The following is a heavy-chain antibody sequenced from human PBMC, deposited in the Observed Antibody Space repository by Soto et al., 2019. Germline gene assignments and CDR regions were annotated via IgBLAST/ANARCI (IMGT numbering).Heavy chain of an antibody. D-gene: IGHD3-16*02. Sequence: ESGGGLVQPGGSLRLSCAASGFTFSDHYMDWVRQAPGTGLEWVGRIKNKANSYGTQYAASVKGRITISRDDSQSSVYLQMSTMKTADTAVYYCDSVALSTGSNRRVFDYWCQGTLVTVSS. V-gene: IGHV3-72*01. CDR2: IKNKANSYGT. J-gene: IGHJ4*02. CDR1: GFTFSDHY. CDR3: DSVALSTGSNRRVFDY.